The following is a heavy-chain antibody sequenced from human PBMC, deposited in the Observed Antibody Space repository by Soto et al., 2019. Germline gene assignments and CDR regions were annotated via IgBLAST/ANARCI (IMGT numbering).Heavy chain of an antibody. CDR2: ISSSSSTI. CDR1: GFTFRSYS. CDR3: ARQITMIVVDSIDY. V-gene: IGHV3-48*02. J-gene: IGHJ4*02. Sequence: PGGSLGLSCAASGFTFRSYSMNWVRQAPGKGLEWVSYISSSSSTIYYADSVKGRFTISRDNAKNSLYLQMNSLRDEDTAVYYCARQITMIVVDSIDYWGQGTLVTVSS. D-gene: IGHD3-22*01.